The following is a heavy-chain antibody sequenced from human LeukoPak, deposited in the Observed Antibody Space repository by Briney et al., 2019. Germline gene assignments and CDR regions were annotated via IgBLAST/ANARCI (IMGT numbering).Heavy chain of an antibody. V-gene: IGHV4-34*01. CDR1: GGSFSGYY. CDR2: INHSGST. CDR3: ARRRAARPYYFDY. Sequence: SETLSLTCAVYGGSFSGYYWSWIRQPPGKGLEWNGEINHSGSTNYNPSLKSRVTISVDTSKNQFSLKLSSVTAADTAVYYCARRRAARPYYFDYWGQGTLVTVSS. D-gene: IGHD6-6*01. J-gene: IGHJ4*02.